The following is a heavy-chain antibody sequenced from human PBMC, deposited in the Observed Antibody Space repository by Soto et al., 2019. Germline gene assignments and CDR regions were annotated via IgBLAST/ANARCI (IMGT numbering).Heavy chain of an antibody. CDR2: IYYSGST. Sequence: SETLSLTCTVSGGSISSGDYYWSWIRQPPGKGLEWIGYIYYSGSTYYNPSLKSRVTISVDTSKNQFSLKLSSVTAADTAVYYCARSTYYYDSSGYNFDYWGQGTLVTVSS. CDR3: ARSTYYYDSSGYNFDY. CDR1: GGSISSGDYY. J-gene: IGHJ4*02. D-gene: IGHD3-22*01. V-gene: IGHV4-30-4*01.